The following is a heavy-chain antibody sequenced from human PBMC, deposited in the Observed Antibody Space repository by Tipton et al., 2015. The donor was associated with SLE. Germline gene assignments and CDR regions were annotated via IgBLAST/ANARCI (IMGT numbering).Heavy chain of an antibody. Sequence: SLRLSCAASGFTFSDYYMSWIRQAPGKGLEWVAVISYDGSNKYYADSVKGRFTISRDNAKNTLYLQMNSLRAEDTAVYYCARERDTTILHLGLDPWGQGTLVSVS. CDR1: GFTFSDYY. CDR2: ISYDGSNK. V-gene: IGHV3-30*03. D-gene: IGHD1-1*01. J-gene: IGHJ5*02. CDR3: ARERDTTILHLGLDP.